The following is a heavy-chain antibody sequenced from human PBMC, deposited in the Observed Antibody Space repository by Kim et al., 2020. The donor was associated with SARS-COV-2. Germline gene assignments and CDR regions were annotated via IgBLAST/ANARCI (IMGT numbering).Heavy chain of an antibody. CDR2: ISSSSSYI. CDR3: ARVVGYGLGGYPYYFDY. J-gene: IGHJ4*02. Sequence: GGSLRLSCAASGFTFSSYSMNWVRQAPGKGLEWVSSISSSSSYIYYADSVKGRFTISRDNAKNSLYLQMNSLRAEDTAVYYCARVVGYGLGGYPYYFDYWGQGTLVTVSS. CDR1: GFTFSSYS. D-gene: IGHD3-10*01. V-gene: IGHV3-21*01.